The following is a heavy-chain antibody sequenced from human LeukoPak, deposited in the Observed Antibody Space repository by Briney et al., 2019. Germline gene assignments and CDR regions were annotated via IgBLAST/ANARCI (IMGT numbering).Heavy chain of an antibody. CDR3: ARHLYPHFDY. J-gene: IGHJ4*02. Sequence: SETLSLTCTVSGGPISSSSYYWGWIRQPPGKGLEWIGSIYYSGSTYYNPSLKSRVAISVDTSKNQFSLKLSSVTAADTAVYYCARHLYPHFDYWGQGTLVTVSS. V-gene: IGHV4-39*01. CDR2: IYYSGST. CDR1: GGPISSSSYY.